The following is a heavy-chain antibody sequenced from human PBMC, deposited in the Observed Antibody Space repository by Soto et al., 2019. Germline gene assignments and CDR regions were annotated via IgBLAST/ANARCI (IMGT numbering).Heavy chain of an antibody. CDR2: ISSTTNYI. J-gene: IGHJ4*02. Sequence: PVGSLRLSCAASGVTFTRSSMNWVRQAPWKGLEWVSSISSTTNYIYYGDSMKGRFTISRDNAKNSLYLEMNSLRAEDTAVYYCARESEDLTSNFDYWGQGTLVTVSS. V-gene: IGHV3-21*06. CDR3: ARESEDLTSNFDY. CDR1: GVTFTRSS.